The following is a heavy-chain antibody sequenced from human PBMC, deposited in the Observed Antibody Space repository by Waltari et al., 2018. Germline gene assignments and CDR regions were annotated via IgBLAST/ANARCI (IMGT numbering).Heavy chain of an antibody. CDR2: MNRSDGRT. D-gene: IGHD1-1*01. J-gene: IGHJ4*02. V-gene: IGHV1-8*01. CDR3: ATSSNVDY. CDR1: GYTFTSHD. Sequence: QVQVVQSGAEVRKPGASVKISCKASGYTFTSHDLHWVRQATGQGLEWMGWMNRSDGRTVYAQSLQGRVTMTRHTSIDTAYMELTSLKCEDTAVYYCATSSNVDYWGQGTLVTVSS.